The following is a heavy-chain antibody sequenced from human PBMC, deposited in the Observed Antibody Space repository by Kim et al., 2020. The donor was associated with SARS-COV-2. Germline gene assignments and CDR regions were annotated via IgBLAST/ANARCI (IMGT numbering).Heavy chain of an antibody. J-gene: IGHJ4*02. D-gene: IGHD6-13*01. CDR3: ARDSSSCSFDY. CDR1: GGSISSSSYY. CDR2: IYYSGST. Sequence: ETLSLTCTVSGGSISSSSYYWGWIRQPPGKGLEWIGSIYYSGSTYYNPSLKSRVTISVDTSKNQFSLKLSSVTAADTAVYYCARDSSSCSFDYWGQGTLVTVSS. V-gene: IGHV4-39*07.